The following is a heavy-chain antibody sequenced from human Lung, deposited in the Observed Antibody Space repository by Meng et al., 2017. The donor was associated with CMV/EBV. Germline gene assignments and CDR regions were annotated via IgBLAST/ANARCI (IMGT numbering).Heavy chain of an antibody. CDR2: IDSDGINI. D-gene: IGHD2-15*01. J-gene: IGHJ3*02. Sequence: GESLKISCAASGFTFSTYWMHWVRLVPGKGLVWVSRIDSDGININYADSVKGRFTISRDNARNTLYLQMDSLRVEDTAVYYCASARGVVRYAFDIWGQGTXVTV. CDR3: ASARGVVRYAFDI. V-gene: IGHV3-74*01. CDR1: GFTFSTYW.